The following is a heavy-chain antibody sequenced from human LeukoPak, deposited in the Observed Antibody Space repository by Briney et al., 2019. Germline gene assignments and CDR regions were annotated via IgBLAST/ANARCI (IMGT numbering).Heavy chain of an antibody. V-gene: IGHV3-23*01. CDR1: GFTFSSYA. Sequence: PGGSLRLSCAASGFTFSSYAMSWVRQAPGKGLEWVSAISGSGGSTYYADSVKGRFTISRDNPKNTLYLQMNSLRAEDTAVYYCAKDRHGSGSYQDFDYWGQGTLVTVSS. CDR2: ISGSGGST. CDR3: AKDRHGSGSYQDFDY. J-gene: IGHJ4*02. D-gene: IGHD3-10*01.